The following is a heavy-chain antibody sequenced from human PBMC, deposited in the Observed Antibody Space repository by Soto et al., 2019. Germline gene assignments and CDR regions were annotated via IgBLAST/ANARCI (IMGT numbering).Heavy chain of an antibody. CDR1: GYTFTGYY. CDR3: ARASYDILTGYSSNWGFDY. J-gene: IGHJ4*02. D-gene: IGHD3-9*01. CDR2: INPNSGGT. Sequence: QVQLVQSGAEVKKPGASVKVSCKASGYTFTGYYMHWVRQAPGQGLEWMGWINPNSGGTNYAQKFQGRVTMTRDTSISTAYMELSRLRSDDTAVYYCARASYDILTGYSSNWGFDYWGQGTLVTVSS. V-gene: IGHV1-2*02.